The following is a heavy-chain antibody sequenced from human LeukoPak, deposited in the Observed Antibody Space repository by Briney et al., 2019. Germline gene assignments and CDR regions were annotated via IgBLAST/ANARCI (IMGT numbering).Heavy chain of an antibody. CDR1: GGSISSYY. Sequence: PSETLSLTCTVSGGSISSYYWGWIRQPPGKGLEWIGSIYYSGSTYYNPSLKSRVTISVDTSKNQFSLKLSSVTAADTTVYYCARDSSIVATIDYWGQGTLVTVSS. CDR2: IYYSGST. V-gene: IGHV4-39*07. J-gene: IGHJ4*02. CDR3: ARDSSIVATIDY. D-gene: IGHD5-12*01.